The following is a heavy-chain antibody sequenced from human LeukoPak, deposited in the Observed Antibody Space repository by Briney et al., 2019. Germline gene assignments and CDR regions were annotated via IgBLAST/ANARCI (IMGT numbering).Heavy chain of an antibody. CDR1: GGSISSGGYY. V-gene: IGHV4-31*03. D-gene: IGHD1-26*01. CDR2: IYYSGST. CDR3: ARDRENDAFDI. Sequence: SETLSLTCTVSGGSISSGGYYWSWIRQHPGKGLEWIGYIYYSGSTYYNPSLKSRVTISVDTSKNQFSLKLSSVTAADTAVYYCARDRENDAFDIWGQGTIVTVSS. J-gene: IGHJ3*02.